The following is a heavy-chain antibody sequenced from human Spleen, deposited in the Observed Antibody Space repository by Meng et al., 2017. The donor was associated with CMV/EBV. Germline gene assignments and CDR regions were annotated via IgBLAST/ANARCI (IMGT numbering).Heavy chain of an antibody. CDR2: IYPGDSDT. CDR3: ARQLDTRTWDNWFDP. Sequence: SGYSFTSYWIAWVHQMPGKGLEWMGIIYPGDSDTTYSPSFQGQVTISADKSTSTTYLQWSSLKASDTAMYYCARQLDTRTWDNWFDPWGQGTLVTVSS. J-gene: IGHJ5*02. CDR1: GYSFTSYW. D-gene: IGHD2-2*01. V-gene: IGHV5-51*07.